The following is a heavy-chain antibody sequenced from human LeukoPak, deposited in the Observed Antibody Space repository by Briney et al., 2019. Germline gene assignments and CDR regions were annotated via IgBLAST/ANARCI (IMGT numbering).Heavy chain of an antibody. CDR1: GYTFTSYG. CDR3: ARVPGDTAMVYLDY. V-gene: IGHV1-18*01. D-gene: IGHD5-18*01. J-gene: IGHJ4*02. CDR2: ISAYNGNT. Sequence: ASVKVSCKASGYTFTSYGISWVRQAPGQGLEWMGWISAYNGNTNYAQKLQGGVTMTTDTSTSTAYMELGSLRSDDTAVYYCARVPGDTAMVYLDYWGQGTLVTVSS.